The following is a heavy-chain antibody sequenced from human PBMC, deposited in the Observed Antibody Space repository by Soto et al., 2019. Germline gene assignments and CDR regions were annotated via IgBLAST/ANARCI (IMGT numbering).Heavy chain of an antibody. V-gene: IGHV3-30*18. D-gene: IGHD4-17*01. CDR1: GVTFGNSD. Sequence: GGSLRLSCVVSGVTFGNSDMQWVRQAPGKGLEWVAMISADGNSEDYAASVKGRFTVSRENSKNTLYLQMDSLRVEDTAIYYCAKDVDYGGNRWGHWGQGALVTVSS. CDR3: AKDVDYGGNRWGH. J-gene: IGHJ4*02. CDR2: ISADGNSE.